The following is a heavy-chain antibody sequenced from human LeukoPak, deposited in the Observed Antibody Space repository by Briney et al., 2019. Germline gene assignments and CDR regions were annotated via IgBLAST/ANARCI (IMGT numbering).Heavy chain of an antibody. CDR1: GFTVSSNY. CDR3: ARDRDYGDCGGFDY. Sequence: PGGSLRLSCAASGFTVSSNYMSWVRQAPGKGLEWVSVIYSGGSTYYADSVKGRFTISRDNSKNTLYLQMNSLRAEDTAVYYCARDRDYGDCGGFDYWGQGTLVTVSS. J-gene: IGHJ4*02. CDR2: IYSGGST. D-gene: IGHD4-17*01. V-gene: IGHV3-66*01.